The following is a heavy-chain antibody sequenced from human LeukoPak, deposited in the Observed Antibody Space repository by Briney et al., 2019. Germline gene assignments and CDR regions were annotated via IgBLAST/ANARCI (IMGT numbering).Heavy chain of an antibody. Sequence: KSSEILSLTCTVSGGSISSSYWGWIRHPPGKGLEWIGYIYYSGSTKYNPSFKSRATISVDTSKNHLSLKLSSVTAADTAVYYCARRGVETAAITEDSWFDPWGQGTLVIVSS. CDR2: IYYSGST. CDR1: GGSISSSY. V-gene: IGHV4-59*01. D-gene: IGHD5-24*01. J-gene: IGHJ5*02. CDR3: ARRGVETAAITEDSWFDP.